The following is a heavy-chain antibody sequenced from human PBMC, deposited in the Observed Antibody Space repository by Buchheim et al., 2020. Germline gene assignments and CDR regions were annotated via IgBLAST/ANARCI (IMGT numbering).Heavy chain of an antibody. CDR1: GFTFSSYS. Sequence: EVQLVESGGGLVQPGGSLRLSCAASGFTFSSYSMNWVRQAPRKGLEWVSYISSSSSTIYYADSVKGRFTISRDNAKKSLYLQMNSLRAEDTAVYYCARDKTSSGWPGRPYYFDYWGQGTL. J-gene: IGHJ4*02. D-gene: IGHD6-19*01. CDR3: ARDKTSSGWPGRPYYFDY. V-gene: IGHV3-48*04. CDR2: ISSSSSTI.